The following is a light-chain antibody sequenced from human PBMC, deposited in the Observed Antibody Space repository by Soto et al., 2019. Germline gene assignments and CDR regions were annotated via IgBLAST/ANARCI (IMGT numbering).Light chain of an antibody. J-gene: IGKJ4*01. Sequence: DLQMTQSPSSLSASVGDRVTITCQASQDISNYLNWYQQKPGKAPKLLIYDASNLETRVPSRFSGSGSGTDFTFTIISLQPEDIATYYCQQYDNLPLTFGGGTKVEIK. V-gene: IGKV1-33*01. CDR1: QDISNY. CDR3: QQYDNLPLT. CDR2: DAS.